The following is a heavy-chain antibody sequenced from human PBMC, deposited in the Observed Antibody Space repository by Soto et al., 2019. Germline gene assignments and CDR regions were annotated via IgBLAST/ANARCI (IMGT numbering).Heavy chain of an antibody. CDR3: AKGDNLGPKTGYAFDP. CDR1: GASVSSNTAS. Sequence: SQTLSLTCAISGASVSSNTASWNWIRQSPSRGLEWLGRTSFRSKWYNDYAVSVKSRIIINPDTSNNQFSLQLNSVTPEDTAVYFCAKGDNLGPKTGYAFDPWGQGIMVTVSS. CDR2: TSFRSKWYN. J-gene: IGHJ5*02. D-gene: IGHD5-12*01. V-gene: IGHV6-1*01.